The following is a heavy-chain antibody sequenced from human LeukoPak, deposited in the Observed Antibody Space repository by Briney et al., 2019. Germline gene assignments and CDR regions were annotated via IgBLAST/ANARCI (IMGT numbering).Heavy chain of an antibody. V-gene: IGHV1-8*03. D-gene: IGHD3-3*01. CDR2: MNPNSGNT. CDR3: ARGGFTIFGVVIDWFDP. Sequence: GASVKVSCKASGGTFSSYAISWVRQAPGQGLEWMGWMNPNSGNTGYAQKFQGRVTITRNTSISTAYMELSSLRSEDTAVYYCARGGFTIFGVVIDWFDPWGQGTLVTVSS. J-gene: IGHJ5*02. CDR1: GGTFSSYA.